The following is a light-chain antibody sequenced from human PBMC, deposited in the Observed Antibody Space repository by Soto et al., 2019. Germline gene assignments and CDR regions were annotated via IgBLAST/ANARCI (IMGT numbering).Light chain of an antibody. V-gene: IGLV2-14*01. CDR3: SSYTSSNTLYV. CDR2: EVS. J-gene: IGLJ1*01. Sequence: QSALTQPRSVSGSPGQSVTISCTGTSSDVGGYNYVSWYQQHPGKPPKLMIYEVSNRPSGVSNRFSGSKSGNTASLTISGLQAEDEADYYCSSYTSSNTLYVFATGTKLTVL. CDR1: SSDVGGYNY.